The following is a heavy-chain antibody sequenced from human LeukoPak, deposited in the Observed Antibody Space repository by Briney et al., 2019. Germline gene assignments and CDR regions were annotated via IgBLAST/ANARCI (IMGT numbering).Heavy chain of an antibody. CDR2: IYSGGST. D-gene: IGHD6-19*01. V-gene: IGHV3-66*01. J-gene: IGHJ4*02. CDR3: ARDVRWLAQEYYFDC. Sequence: GRSLRRSCVASGFTLSSNYMNWVRQAPGKGLEWVTVIYSGGSTYYADSVKGRFTISRDNSKNTLYLQMNSLRAEDTAVYYCARDVRWLAQEYYFDCWGQGTLVTVSS. CDR1: GFTLSSNY.